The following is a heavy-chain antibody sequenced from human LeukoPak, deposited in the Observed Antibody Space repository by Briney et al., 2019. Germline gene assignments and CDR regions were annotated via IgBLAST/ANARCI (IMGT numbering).Heavy chain of an antibody. Sequence: SETLSLTCAVYGGSFSGYYWSWIRQPPGKGLEWIGEINYSGSTNYNPSLKSRVTISVDTSKKQFSLRLSSVTAADTAVYYCATTMIRLGYWGQGTLVTVSS. CDR3: ATTMIRLGY. D-gene: IGHD3-22*01. V-gene: IGHV4-34*01. CDR1: GGSFSGYY. J-gene: IGHJ4*02. CDR2: INYSGST.